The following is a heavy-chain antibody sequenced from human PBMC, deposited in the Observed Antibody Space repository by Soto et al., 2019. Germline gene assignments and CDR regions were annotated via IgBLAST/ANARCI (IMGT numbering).Heavy chain of an antibody. CDR2: IYYSGST. Sequence: QVQLQESGPGLVKPSETLSLTCTVSGGSISSYYWSWIRQPPGKGLEWIGYIYYSGSTNYNPSLKSRVTISVDTSKNQFSLKLGSVTAADTAVYYCARVGGSGYDHLNNWFDPWGQGTLVTVSS. D-gene: IGHD5-12*01. CDR3: ARVGGSGYDHLNNWFDP. J-gene: IGHJ5*02. V-gene: IGHV4-59*01. CDR1: GGSISSYY.